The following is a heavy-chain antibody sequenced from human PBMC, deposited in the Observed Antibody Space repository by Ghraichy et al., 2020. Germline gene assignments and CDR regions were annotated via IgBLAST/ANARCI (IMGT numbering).Heavy chain of an antibody. CDR2: IYYSGST. D-gene: IGHD3-3*01. CDR3: VSAYYDFWSGYYGNNY. V-gene: IGHV4-39*01. CDR1: GGSISSSSYY. Sequence: SETLSLTCTVSGGSISSSSYYWGWIRQPPGKGLEWIGSIYYSGSTYYNPSLKSRVTISVDTSKNQFSLKLSSVTAADTAVYYCVSAYYDFWSGYYGNNYWGQGTLVTVSS. J-gene: IGHJ4*02.